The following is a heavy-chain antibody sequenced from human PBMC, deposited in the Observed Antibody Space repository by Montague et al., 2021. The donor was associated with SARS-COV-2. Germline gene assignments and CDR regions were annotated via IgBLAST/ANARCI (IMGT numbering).Heavy chain of an antibody. Sequence: SETLSLTCAVYGGSLSGYYWACFRQNPGKGLVWFGEINHRGNTNXXPSPKSRLTISVDTSKKQFFPKLSSVTTADTTVYYCARGADYGFWSGYLGYKWFDPWGLGTPVTVSS. CDR2: INHRGNT. V-gene: IGHV4-34*01. CDR1: GGSLSGYY. CDR3: ARGADYGFWSGYLGYKWFDP. D-gene: IGHD3-3*01. J-gene: IGHJ5*02.